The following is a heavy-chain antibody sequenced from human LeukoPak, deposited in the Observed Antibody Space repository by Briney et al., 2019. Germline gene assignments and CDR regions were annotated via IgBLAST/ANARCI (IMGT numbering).Heavy chain of an antibody. CDR3: ARFGRGYSYGVDY. CDR1: GYTFTGYY. D-gene: IGHD5-18*01. V-gene: IGHV1-2*06. J-gene: IGHJ4*02. Sequence: ASVKVSCKASGYTFTGYYMHWVRQAPGQGLEWMGRINPNSGGTNYAQKFQGRVTMTRDTSISTAYMELSRLRSDVTAVYYCARFGRGYSYGVDYWGQGTLVTVSS. CDR2: INPNSGGT.